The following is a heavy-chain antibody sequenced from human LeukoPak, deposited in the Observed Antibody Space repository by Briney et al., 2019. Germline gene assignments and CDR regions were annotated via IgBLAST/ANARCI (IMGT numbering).Heavy chain of an antibody. V-gene: IGHV3-30*02. Sequence: GGSLRLSCAASGFTFSSYGMHWVRQAPGKGLEWVAFIRYDGSNKYYADSVKGRFTISRDNSKNTLYLQMNSLRAEDTAVYYCAKCTALAMENAFDIWGQGTMFTVSS. D-gene: IGHD1-1*01. J-gene: IGHJ3*02. CDR2: IRYDGSNK. CDR1: GFTFSSYG. CDR3: AKCTALAMENAFDI.